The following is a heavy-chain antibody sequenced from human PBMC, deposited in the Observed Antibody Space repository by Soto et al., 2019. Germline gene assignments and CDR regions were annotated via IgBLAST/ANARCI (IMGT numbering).Heavy chain of an antibody. J-gene: IGHJ4*02. CDR1: GGSISSYY. V-gene: IGHV4-59*01. D-gene: IGHD4-17*01. Sequence: PSETLSLTCTVSGGSISSYYWSWIRQPPGKGLEWIGYIYYSGSTNYNPSLKSRVTISVDTSKNQFSLKLSSVTAADTAVYYCARVSVDYGDYQYFDYWGQGTLVTVSS. CDR2: IYYSGST. CDR3: ARVSVDYGDYQYFDY.